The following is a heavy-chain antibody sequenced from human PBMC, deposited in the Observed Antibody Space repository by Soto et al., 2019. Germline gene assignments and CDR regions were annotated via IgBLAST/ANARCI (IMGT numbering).Heavy chain of an antibody. D-gene: IGHD3-10*01. CDR1: GFSLSTSGVA. J-gene: IGHJ5*02. Sequence: QITLKESGPTLVKPTQTLTLTCTFSGFSLSTSGVAVGWIRQPPGKALEWLALIYWDDDKRYSPSLKSRLTITKDTSKNQVVLTMTNMDPVDTATYYCAHRSWFGEWGWFDPWGQGTLVTVSS. CDR3: AHRSWFGEWGWFDP. CDR2: IYWDDDK. V-gene: IGHV2-5*02.